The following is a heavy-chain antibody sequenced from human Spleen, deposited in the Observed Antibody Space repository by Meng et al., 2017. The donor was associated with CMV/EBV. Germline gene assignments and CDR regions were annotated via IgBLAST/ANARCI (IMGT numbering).Heavy chain of an antibody. D-gene: IGHD5-24*01. CDR1: GYRFKSYG. CDR3: ARDENGYNGQDF. V-gene: IGHV1-18*01. CDR2: LSGFDRHT. J-gene: IGHJ4*02. Sequence: CKASGYRFKSYGVSWVRQAPGQGREWMGWLSGFDRHTNDAPKFQGRVTLTIEPSTSTAYMELTSLRSDDTAVYFCARDENGYNGQDFWGQGTLVTVSS.